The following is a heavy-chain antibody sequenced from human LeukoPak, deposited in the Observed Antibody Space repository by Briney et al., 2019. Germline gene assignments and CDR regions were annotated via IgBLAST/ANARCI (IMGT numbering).Heavy chain of an antibody. V-gene: IGHV3-23*01. D-gene: IGHD5-18*01. J-gene: IGHJ4*02. CDR2: ITGGGGST. CDR3: AKLYIYDRPPRNY. Sequence: QPGGSLRLSCAASGFTFSSYAMSWVRQAPGKGLEWVSGITGGGGSTYYADSVKGRFTISRDNSKNTLYLQMNSLRAEDTAVYYCAKLYIYDRPPRNYWGQGSLVTVSS. CDR1: GFTFSSYA.